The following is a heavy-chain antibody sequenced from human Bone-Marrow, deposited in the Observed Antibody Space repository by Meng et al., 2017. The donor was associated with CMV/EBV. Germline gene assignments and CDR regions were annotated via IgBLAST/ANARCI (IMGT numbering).Heavy chain of an antibody. J-gene: IGHJ3*02. CDR2: IYYSGST. V-gene: IGHV4-39*07. Sequence: ESLKISCTVSGGSISSSSYYWGWIRQPPGKGLEWIGSIYYSGSTYYNPSLKSRVTISVDTSKNQFSLKLSSVTAADTAVYYCARPSDKYDFWSGLELGAFDIWGQGTMVTVSS. CDR1: GGSISSSSYY. CDR3: ARPSDKYDFWSGLELGAFDI. D-gene: IGHD3-3*01.